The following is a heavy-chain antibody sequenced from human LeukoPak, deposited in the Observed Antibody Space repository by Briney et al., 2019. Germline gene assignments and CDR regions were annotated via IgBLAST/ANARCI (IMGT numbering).Heavy chain of an antibody. D-gene: IGHD3-10*01. CDR3: AKDSRYYYGSGSYFDY. J-gene: IGHJ4*02. Sequence: PGRSLRLSCAASGFTFDDYAMPWVRQAPGKGLEWVSGISWNSGSIGYADSVKGRFTISRDNAKNSLYLQMNSLRAEDTALYYCAKDSRYYYGSGSYFDYWGQGTLVTVSS. CDR2: ISWNSGSI. CDR1: GFTFDDYA. V-gene: IGHV3-9*01.